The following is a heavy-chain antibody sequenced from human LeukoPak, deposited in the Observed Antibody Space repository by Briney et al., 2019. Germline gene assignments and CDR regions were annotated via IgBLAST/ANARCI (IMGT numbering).Heavy chain of an antibody. CDR2: ISSSGSTK. CDR1: GFTFSSYE. Sequence: PGGSLRLSCAASGFTFSSYEMNWVRQAPGKGLEWVSYISSSGSTKYYADSVKGRFTISRDNAKNSLYLQMSSLRAEDTAVYYCARGLDSVTWGPFDIWGQGTVVTVSS. J-gene: IGHJ3*02. D-gene: IGHD2-2*03. V-gene: IGHV3-48*03. CDR3: ARGLDSVTWGPFDI.